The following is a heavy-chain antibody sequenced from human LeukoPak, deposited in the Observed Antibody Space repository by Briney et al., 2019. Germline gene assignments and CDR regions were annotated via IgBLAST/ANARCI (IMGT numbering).Heavy chain of an antibody. CDR3: ARGHYGLDV. V-gene: IGHV3-11*01. Sequence: KPGGSLRLSCAASGFTFSDWYLSWIRQAPGKGLEWVSYISTSATSIYYADSVKGRFTISRDNAKNSLYLQMTSLRVEDTAVYYCARGHYGLDVWGQGTTVTISS. CDR2: ISTSATSI. CDR1: GFTFSDWY. J-gene: IGHJ6*02.